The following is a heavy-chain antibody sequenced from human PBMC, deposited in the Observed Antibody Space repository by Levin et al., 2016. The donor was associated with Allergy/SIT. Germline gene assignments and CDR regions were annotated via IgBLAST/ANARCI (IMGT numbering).Heavy chain of an antibody. CDR3: TVGDYGYYYYDMDV. Sequence: GESLKISCTASGFTFGDYAMSWVRQAPGKGLEWVGFIRSKTYGGAMEYAASVKGRFTISRDDSKSIAYLQMNSLKTEDTAVYYCTVGDYGYYYYDMDVWGQGTAVTVSS. J-gene: IGHJ6*02. D-gene: IGHD4-17*01. CDR2: IRSKTYGGAM. V-gene: IGHV3-49*04. CDR1: GFTFGDYA.